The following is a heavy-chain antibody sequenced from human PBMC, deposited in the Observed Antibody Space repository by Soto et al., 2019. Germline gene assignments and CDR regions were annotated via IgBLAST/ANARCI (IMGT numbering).Heavy chain of an antibody. J-gene: IGHJ1*01. D-gene: IGHD3-22*01. V-gene: IGHV3-23*01. CDR1: GFTFSSYA. Sequence: PGGSLRLSCAASGFTFSSYAMSWVRQAPGKGLEWVSAISGSGGSTYYADSVKGRFTISRDNSKNTLYLQMNSLRAEDTAVYYCAKFSTYYYDSSGFPFQHWGQGTLVTVSS. CDR2: ISGSGGST. CDR3: AKFSTYYYDSSGFPFQH.